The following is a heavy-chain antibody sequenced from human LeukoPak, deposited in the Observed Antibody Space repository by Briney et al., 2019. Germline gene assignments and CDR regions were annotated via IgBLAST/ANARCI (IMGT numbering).Heavy chain of an antibody. CDR2: ISYDGSNE. Sequence: GGSLRLSCAASGFTFSSYGMHWVRQAPGRGLEWVAVISYDGSNEYYADSVKGQFTISRDNSKNTAYMQMNSLRVEDTAVYYCAKEDYYGSGSYLGYWGQGTPVTVSS. J-gene: IGHJ4*02. CDR1: GFTFSSYG. D-gene: IGHD3-10*01. CDR3: AKEDYYGSGSYLGY. V-gene: IGHV3-30*18.